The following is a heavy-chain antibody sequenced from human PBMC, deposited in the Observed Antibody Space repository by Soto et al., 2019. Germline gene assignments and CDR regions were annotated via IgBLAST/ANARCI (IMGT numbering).Heavy chain of an antibody. CDR1: GGSISSYY. J-gene: IGHJ3*02. V-gene: IGHV4-59*01. CDR3: AREIQGGARRASDI. Sequence: LSETLSVTCAVSGGSISSYYWSWIRQPPGKGLEWIGYIYYSGSTNYNPSLESRVTISVDTSKNQFSLNLNSVTAADTAIYYCAREIQGGARRASDIRGQGTMVTVSS. CDR2: IYYSGST. D-gene: IGHD5-18*01.